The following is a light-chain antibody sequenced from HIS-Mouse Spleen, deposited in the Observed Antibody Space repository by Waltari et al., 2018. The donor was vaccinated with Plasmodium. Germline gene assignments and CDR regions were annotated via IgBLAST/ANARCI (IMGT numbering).Light chain of an antibody. J-gene: IGLJ2*01. CDR1: SSNIGNNY. Sequence: QSVLTQPPSVSAAPGQKVTISCSGSSSNIGNNYVSWYQQLPRTAPKPLLYDNNKRPSGIPDRFSGSKSGTSATLGITGLQTGDEADYYCGTWDSSLSAGVFGGGTKLTVL. V-gene: IGLV1-51*01. CDR2: DNN. CDR3: GTWDSSLSAGV.